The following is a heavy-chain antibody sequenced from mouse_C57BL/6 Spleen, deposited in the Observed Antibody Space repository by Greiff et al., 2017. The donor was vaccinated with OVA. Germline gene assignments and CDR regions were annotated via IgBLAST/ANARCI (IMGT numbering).Heavy chain of an antibody. Sequence: QVHVKQSGAELVRPGASVTLSCKASGYTFTDYEMHWVKQTPVHGLEWIGAIDPETGGTAYNQKFKGKAILTADKSSSTAYMELRSLTSEDSAVYYCTRNSPYYYGFDYWGQGTTLTVSS. CDR1: GYTFTDYE. J-gene: IGHJ2*01. CDR2: IDPETGGT. CDR3: TRNSPYYYGFDY. V-gene: IGHV1-15*01. D-gene: IGHD1-1*01.